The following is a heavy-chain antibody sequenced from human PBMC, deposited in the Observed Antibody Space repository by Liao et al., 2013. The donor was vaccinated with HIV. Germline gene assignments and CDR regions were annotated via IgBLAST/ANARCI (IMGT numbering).Heavy chain of an antibody. D-gene: IGHD2-15*01. CDR2: IYYSGST. CDR1: GGSISSGDYY. CDR3: ARGYCSGGSRPKCYFMDV. V-gene: IGHV4-30-4*08. J-gene: IGHJ6*03. Sequence: QVQLQESGPGLVKPSQTLSLTCTVSGGSISSGDYYWSWIRQPPGKGLEWIGYIYYSGSTYYNPSLKSRVTISVDTSKNQFSLKLRSVTAADTAVYYCARGYCSGGSRPKCYFMDVWGKGTNGHRLL.